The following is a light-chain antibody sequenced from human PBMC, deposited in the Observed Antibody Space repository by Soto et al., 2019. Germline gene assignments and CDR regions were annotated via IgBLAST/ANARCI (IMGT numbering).Light chain of an antibody. CDR3: LPGPRSPLP. J-gene: IGKJ5*01. CDR2: KVS. CDR1: QSLVHSDGIAY. Sequence: VMTETPLFLPVAVGQPTSISCRSSQSLVHSDGIAYFSWFQQRPGRSPRRLIYKVSNRDSGVPARFSGSGSGTDFPLKMVWVDGDPAEPHYRLPGPRSPLPFGQGTRLEIK. V-gene: IGKV2-30*02.